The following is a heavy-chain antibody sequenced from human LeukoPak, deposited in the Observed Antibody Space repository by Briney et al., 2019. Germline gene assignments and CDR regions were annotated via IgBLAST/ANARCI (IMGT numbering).Heavy chain of an antibody. Sequence: GGSLRLSCAASGFTFSSYGMHWVRQAPGKGLEWVAVISYDGSNKYYADSVKGRFTISRDNSKNTLYLQMNSLRAEDTAVYYCAREPVGVYYFDYWGQGTLVTVSS. V-gene: IGHV3-30*03. J-gene: IGHJ4*02. CDR3: AREPVGVYYFDY. CDR2: ISYDGSNK. CDR1: GFTFSSYG. D-gene: IGHD2-15*01.